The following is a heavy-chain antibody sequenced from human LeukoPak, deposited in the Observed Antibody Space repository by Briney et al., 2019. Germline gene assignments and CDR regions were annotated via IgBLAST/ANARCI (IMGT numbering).Heavy chain of an antibody. CDR1: GFTFSSYA. J-gene: IGHJ3*02. D-gene: IGHD4-17*01. CDR2: VYDNGST. Sequence: PGGSLRLSCAASGFTFSSYAMHWVRQHPGKGPEWIGYVYDNGSTDYSPSLKRRVTISVDTSKNQFSLTVTSVTAADTAVYYCARGPTVTDAFDIWGQGTTVTVSS. CDR3: ARGPTVTDAFDI. V-gene: IGHV4-59*01.